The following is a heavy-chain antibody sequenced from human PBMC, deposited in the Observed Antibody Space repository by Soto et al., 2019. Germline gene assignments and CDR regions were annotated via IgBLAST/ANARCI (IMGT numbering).Heavy chain of an antibody. Sequence: GGSLRLSCAASGLTFSDRYMDWVRQAPGKGLEWVGRIRKKTNSYTTEYAASVKGRFIISRDDSTNSLYLQMSSLKTEYTAVYYCTTVTTVDYYFDYWGQGTLVTVSS. D-gene: IGHD4-17*01. CDR3: TTVTTVDYYFDY. CDR2: IRKKTNSYTT. V-gene: IGHV3-72*01. CDR1: GLTFSDRY. J-gene: IGHJ4*02.